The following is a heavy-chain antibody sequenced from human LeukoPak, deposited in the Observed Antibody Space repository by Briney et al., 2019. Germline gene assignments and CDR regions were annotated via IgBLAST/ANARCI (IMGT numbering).Heavy chain of an antibody. CDR1: GFTFSSYW. D-gene: IGHD3-9*01. CDR2: IKQDGSEK. J-gene: IGHJ3*02. Sequence: GGSLRLSCAASGFTFSSYWMSWVRQAPGKGLEWVANIKQDGSEKYYVDSVKGRFTISRDDAKNSLYLQMNSLRAEDTAVYYCARERYFDWLLSSRAFDIWGQGTMVTVSS. CDR3: ARERYFDWLLSSRAFDI. V-gene: IGHV3-7*03.